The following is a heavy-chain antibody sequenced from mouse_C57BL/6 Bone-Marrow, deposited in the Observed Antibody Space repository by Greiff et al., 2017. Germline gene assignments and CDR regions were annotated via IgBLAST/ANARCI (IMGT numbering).Heavy chain of an antibody. CDR2: IYPRSGNT. CDR3: ARERWLRNY. Sequence: QVQLKESGAELARPGASVKLSCKASGYTFTSYGISWVKQRTGQGLEWIGEIYPRSGNTYYNEKFKGKATLTADKASSTAYMELRSLTSEDSAVYFCARERWLRNYWGQGTTLTVSS. V-gene: IGHV1-81*01. CDR1: GYTFTSYG. J-gene: IGHJ2*01. D-gene: IGHD2-2*01.